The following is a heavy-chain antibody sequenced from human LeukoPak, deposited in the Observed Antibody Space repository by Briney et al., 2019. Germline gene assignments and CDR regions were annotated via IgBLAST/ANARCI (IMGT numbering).Heavy chain of an antibody. CDR3: AREDYDILTGYFSDNWFDP. CDR1: GYTFTSYG. J-gene: IGHJ5*02. Sequence: RASVKVSCKASGYTFTSYGISWVRQAPGQGLEWMGWISAYNGNTNYAQKLQGSVTMTTDTSTSTAYMELRSLRSDDTAVYYCAREDYDILTGYFSDNWFDPWGQGTLVTVSS. V-gene: IGHV1-18*01. CDR2: ISAYNGNT. D-gene: IGHD3-9*01.